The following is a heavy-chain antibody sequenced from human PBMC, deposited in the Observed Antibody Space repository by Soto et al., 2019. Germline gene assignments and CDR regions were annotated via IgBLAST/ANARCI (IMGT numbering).Heavy chain of an antibody. V-gene: IGHV3-53*01. CDR3: ERWTMVRGLFDY. CDR1: GFTVSSNY. J-gene: IGHJ4*02. D-gene: IGHD3-10*01. Sequence: EVQLVESGGGLIQPGGSLRLSCAASGFTVSSNYMSWVRPAPGKGLEWVSVIYSGGSTYYADSVKGRFTISRDNSKYTLYLQMNSLRAEDTAVYYCERWTMVRGLFDYWGQGTLVTVSS. CDR2: IYSGGST.